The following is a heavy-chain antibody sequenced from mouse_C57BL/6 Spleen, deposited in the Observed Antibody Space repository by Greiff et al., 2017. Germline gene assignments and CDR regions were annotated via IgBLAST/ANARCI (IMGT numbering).Heavy chain of an antibody. J-gene: IGHJ1*03. CDR3: ARSGPGSFDV. V-gene: IGHV1-69*01. CDR2: IDPSDSYT. Sequence: QVQLQQPGAELVMPGASVKLSCKASGYTFTSYWMHWVKQRPGQGLEWIGEIDPSDSYTNYNQKFKGKSTLTVDKSSSTAYMQLSSLTSEDSAVYYCARSGPGSFDVWGTGTTVTVSS. CDR1: GYTFTSYW.